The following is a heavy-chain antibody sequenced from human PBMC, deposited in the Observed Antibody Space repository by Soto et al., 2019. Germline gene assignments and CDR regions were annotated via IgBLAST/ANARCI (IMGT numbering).Heavy chain of an antibody. CDR3: AEDEFEGRGYSRDFDY. D-gene: IGHD5-18*01. J-gene: IGHJ4*02. Sequence: QVQLVESGGGVVQPGRSLRLSCAASGFTFRNYGMHWVRQAPGKGLEWVALISYDGSNKYYADSVKGRFTISRGSSKNTLYLQMNSLRTEDTAMYYCAEDEFEGRGYSRDFDYWGQGTLVTVSS. CDR2: ISYDGSNK. V-gene: IGHV3-30*18. CDR1: GFTFRNYG.